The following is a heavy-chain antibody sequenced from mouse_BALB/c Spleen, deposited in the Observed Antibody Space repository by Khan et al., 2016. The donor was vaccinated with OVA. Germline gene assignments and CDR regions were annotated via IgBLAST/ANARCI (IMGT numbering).Heavy chain of an antibody. Sequence: VQLQESGPGLVAPSQSLSITCTVSGFSFTSYGVHWVRQHPGKGLQWLGVIWAGGGTNYNSALTSKLSISKDKSKNQVYLKMNSLPTDDTAMYYCARLEDKWGQGTTLTVSS. CDR2: IWAGGGT. CDR3: ARLEDK. CDR1: GFSFTSYG. V-gene: IGHV2-9*02. J-gene: IGHJ2*01.